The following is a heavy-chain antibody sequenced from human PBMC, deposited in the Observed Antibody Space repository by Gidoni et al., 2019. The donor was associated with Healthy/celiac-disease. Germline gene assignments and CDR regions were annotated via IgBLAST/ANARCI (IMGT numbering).Heavy chain of an antibody. CDR2: ISYDGSNK. D-gene: IGHD2-2*01. V-gene: IGHV3-30*18. CDR1: SSYG. J-gene: IGHJ6*02. Sequence: SSYGMHWVRQAPGKGLEWVAVISYDGSNKYYADSVKGRFTISRDNSKNTLYLQMNSLRAEDTAVYYCAKDPGYQLTPYYYYYGMDVWGQGTTVTVSS. CDR3: AKDPGYQLTPYYYYYGMDV.